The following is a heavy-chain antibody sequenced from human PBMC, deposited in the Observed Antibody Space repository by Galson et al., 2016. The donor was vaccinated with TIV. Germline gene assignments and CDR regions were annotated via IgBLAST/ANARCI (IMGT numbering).Heavy chain of an antibody. Sequence: SVKVSCKASGGTYSNFPITWVRQAPGQGLEWMGGILPISDTSDYAQKFQVRVTITADKSTSTIYLELSSLKFEDTAVYYCARVHPCGGGCYLFFVWGQGTRVTVSS. CDR1: GGTYSNFP. J-gene: IGHJ4*02. CDR2: ILPISDTS. D-gene: IGHD2-21*01. CDR3: ARVHPCGGGCYLFFV. V-gene: IGHV1-69*06.